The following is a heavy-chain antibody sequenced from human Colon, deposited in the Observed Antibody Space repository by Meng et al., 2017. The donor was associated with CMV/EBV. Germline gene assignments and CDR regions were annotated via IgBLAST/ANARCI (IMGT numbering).Heavy chain of an antibody. J-gene: IGHJ6*02. D-gene: IGHD2-2*01. CDR1: GFTFNRYT. CDR3: AREAEPVANYYYYYDMDV. V-gene: IGHV3-64*02. CDR2: ISSYGGST. Sequence: GGSLRLSCVASGFTFNRYTMHWVRQAPGKGLEYVSAISSYGGSTCYADSVKGRFTISRDNSRNIVYLQINRLTAEDTAIYYCAREAEPVANYYYYYDMDVWGQGTTVTVSS.